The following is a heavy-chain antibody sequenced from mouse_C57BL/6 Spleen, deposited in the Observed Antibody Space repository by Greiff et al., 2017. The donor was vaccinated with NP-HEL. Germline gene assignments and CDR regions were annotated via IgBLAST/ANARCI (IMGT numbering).Heavy chain of an antibody. Sequence: QVHVKQPGAELVKPGASVKLSCKASGYTFTSYWMHWVKQRPGQGLEWIGMIHPNSGSTNYNEKFKSKATLTVDKSSSTAYMQLSSLTSEDSAVYYCARQVYYDYDGFAYWGQGTLVTVSA. CDR3: ARQVYYDYDGFAY. V-gene: IGHV1-64*01. CDR1: GYTFTSYW. D-gene: IGHD2-4*01. CDR2: IHPNSGST. J-gene: IGHJ3*01.